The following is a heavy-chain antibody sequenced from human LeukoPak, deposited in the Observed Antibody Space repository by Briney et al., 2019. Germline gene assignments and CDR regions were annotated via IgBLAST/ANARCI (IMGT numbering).Heavy chain of an antibody. Sequence: ASVKVSCKASGYTFTSYGISWVRQAPGQGLEWMGWINAYNDNTNYAQKSQGRVTMTTDTSTSTAYMELRSLGSDDTAVFYCARAGGSYSPSDYWGQGTLVTVSS. V-gene: IGHV1-18*01. CDR1: GYTFTSYG. D-gene: IGHD2-21*01. J-gene: IGHJ4*02. CDR3: ARAGGSYSPSDY. CDR2: INAYNDNT.